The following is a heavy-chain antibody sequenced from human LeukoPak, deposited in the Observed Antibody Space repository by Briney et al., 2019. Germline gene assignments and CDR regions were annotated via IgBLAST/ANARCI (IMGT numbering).Heavy chain of an antibody. Sequence: ASVKVSCKASGYTFTGYYMHWVRQAPGQGLEWMGWINPNSGGTNYAQKFQGRVTMTRDTSISTAYMELSRLRSDDTAVYYCSLYCSSTSCYIAFDIWGQGTMVTVSS. J-gene: IGHJ3*02. CDR2: INPNSGGT. D-gene: IGHD2-2*02. CDR3: SLYCSSTSCYIAFDI. V-gene: IGHV1-2*02. CDR1: GYTFTGYY.